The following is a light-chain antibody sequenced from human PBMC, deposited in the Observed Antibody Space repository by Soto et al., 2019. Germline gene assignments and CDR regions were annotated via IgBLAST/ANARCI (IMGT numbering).Light chain of an antibody. CDR1: SSDVAGYKY. CDR3: GSFTSDSTL. J-gene: IGLJ1*01. V-gene: IGLV2-14*01. CDR2: EVS. Sequence: QSVLTQPASVSGSPRQSITISCTGTSSDVAGYKYVCWYQHRQCKAPHLMIYEVSNPPSGVSNRFSGSKSGNTASLTISGLQAEDEADYYCGSFTSDSTLFGTGTQGTVL.